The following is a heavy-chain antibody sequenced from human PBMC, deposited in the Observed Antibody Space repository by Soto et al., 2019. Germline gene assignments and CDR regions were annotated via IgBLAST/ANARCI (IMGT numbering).Heavy chain of an antibody. J-gene: IGHJ5*02. CDR2: INPNSGGT. V-gene: IGHV1-2*04. CDR3: ARDRGRRGLYCTNGVCYGFDP. Sequence: ASVKVSCKASGYTFTGYYMHWVRQAPGQGLEWMGWINPNSGGTNYAQKFQGWVTMTRDTSISTAYMELSRLRSDDTAVYYCARDRGRRGLYCTNGVCYGFDPWGKGTLVTVSS. D-gene: IGHD2-8*01. CDR1: GYTFTGYY.